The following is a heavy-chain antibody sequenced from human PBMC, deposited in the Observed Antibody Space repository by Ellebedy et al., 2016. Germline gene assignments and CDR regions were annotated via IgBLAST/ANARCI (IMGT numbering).Heavy chain of an antibody. Sequence: GESLKISXAASGFTFSSYGMHWVRQAPGKGLEWVAVIWYDGSNKYYADSVKGRFTISRDNAKNSLYLQMNSLRAEDTAVYYCAKAGGDCYSCGMDVWGQGTTVTVSS. CDR3: AKAGGDCYSCGMDV. CDR1: GFTFSSYG. CDR2: IWYDGSNK. J-gene: IGHJ6*02. D-gene: IGHD2-21*02. V-gene: IGHV3-33*03.